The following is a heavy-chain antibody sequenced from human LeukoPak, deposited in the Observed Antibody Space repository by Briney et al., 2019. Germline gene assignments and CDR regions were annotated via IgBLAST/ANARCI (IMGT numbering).Heavy chain of an antibody. Sequence: PGGSLRLSCAASGFTFSTYSMNWVRQAPGKGLEWVSYISSSSSTIYYADSVKGRFTISRDNSKNTLYLQMNSLRAEDTAVYYCAKTPIWFGELFPNYWGQGTLVTVSS. CDR1: GFTFSTYS. V-gene: IGHV3-48*01. D-gene: IGHD3-10*01. J-gene: IGHJ4*02. CDR3: AKTPIWFGELFPNY. CDR2: ISSSSSTI.